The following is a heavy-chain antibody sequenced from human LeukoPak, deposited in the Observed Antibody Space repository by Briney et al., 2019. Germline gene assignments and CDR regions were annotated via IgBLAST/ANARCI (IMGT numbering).Heavy chain of an antibody. V-gene: IGHV4-34*01. CDR2: INHSGST. Sequence: SETLSLTCAVYGGSFSGYYWSWIRQPPGKGLEWIGEINHSGSTNYNPSLKSRVTISVDTSKNQFSLKLSSVTAADTAVYYCARAERLYGSGSYYFDYWGQGTLVTVSS. CDR3: ARAERLYGSGSYYFDY. CDR1: GGSFSGYY. J-gene: IGHJ4*02. D-gene: IGHD3-10*01.